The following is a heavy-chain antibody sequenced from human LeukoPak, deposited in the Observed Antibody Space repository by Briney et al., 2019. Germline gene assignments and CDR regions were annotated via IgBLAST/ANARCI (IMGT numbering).Heavy chain of an antibody. V-gene: IGHV4-59*01. CDR3: ARAAYCSGGSCYSFNGNYFDY. Sequence: SETLSLTCTVSGGSISSYYWSWIRQPPGKGLEWIGAIYYSGSTNYNPPLKSRVTISVDTSKNQFSLKLSSVTAADAAVYYWARAAYCSGGSCYSFNGNYFDYWGQGTLVTVSS. CDR1: GGSISSYY. CDR2: IYYSGST. D-gene: IGHD2-15*01. J-gene: IGHJ4*02.